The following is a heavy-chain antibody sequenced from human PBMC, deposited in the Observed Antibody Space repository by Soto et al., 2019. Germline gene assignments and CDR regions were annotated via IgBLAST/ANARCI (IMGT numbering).Heavy chain of an antibody. CDR2: ISSSSTYT. D-gene: IGHD4-17*01. Sequence: RLSCAASGFTFSDYYINWIRQAPGKGLEWVSYISSSSTYTNYADSVKGRFTISRDNAKNSLFLQMNSLRAEDTAVYYCARVRGLLRSHDAFDIWGQGTMVTVSS. V-gene: IGHV3-11*06. CDR3: ARVRGLLRSHDAFDI. J-gene: IGHJ3*02. CDR1: GFTFSDYY.